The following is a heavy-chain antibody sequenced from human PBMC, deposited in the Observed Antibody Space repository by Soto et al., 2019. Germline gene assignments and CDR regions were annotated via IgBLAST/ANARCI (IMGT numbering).Heavy chain of an antibody. CDR1: GGSISSYY. CDR3: ARRRGRYTGYYFDY. V-gene: IGHV4-59*08. Sequence: SETLSLTCTVSGGSISSYYWSWIRQPPGKGLEWIGYIYYSGSTNYNPSLKSRVTISVDTSKNQFSLKLSSVTAADTAVYYCARRRGRYTGYYFDYWGQAPLVTVSS. CDR2: IYYSGST. J-gene: IGHJ4*02. D-gene: IGHD6-19*01.